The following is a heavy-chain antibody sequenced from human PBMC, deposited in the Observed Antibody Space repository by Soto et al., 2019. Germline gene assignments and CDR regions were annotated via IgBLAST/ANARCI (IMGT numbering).Heavy chain of an antibody. J-gene: IGHJ6*02. V-gene: IGHV7-4-1*01. Sequence: GASVKVSCTASGYTFTSYAMNWVRQAPGQGLEWMGWINTNTGNPTYAQGFTGRFVFSLDTSVSTAYLQICSLKAEDTAVYYRARAYEYSSSSGSYYYYGMDVWGQGTTVTVSS. D-gene: IGHD6-6*01. CDR2: INTNTGNP. CDR3: ARAYEYSSSSGSYYYYGMDV. CDR1: GYTFTSYA.